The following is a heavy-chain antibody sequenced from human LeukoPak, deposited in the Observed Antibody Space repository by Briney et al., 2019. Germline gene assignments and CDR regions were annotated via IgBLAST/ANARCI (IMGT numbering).Heavy chain of an antibody. V-gene: IGHV4-4*07. Sequence: SETLSLTCTVSGNSISTYYWSWIRQPAGKGLEWIGRIYTSGSTNYNPSLKSRVTMSIDTSKSQFSLKLSSVTAADTAVYYCARQTTVTHYIDYWGQGTLVTVSS. CDR3: ARQTTVTHYIDY. CDR1: GNSISTYY. CDR2: IYTSGST. J-gene: IGHJ4*02. D-gene: IGHD4-17*01.